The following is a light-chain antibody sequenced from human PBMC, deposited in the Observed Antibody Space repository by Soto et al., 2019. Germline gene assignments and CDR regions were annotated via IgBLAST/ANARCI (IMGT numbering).Light chain of an antibody. Sequence: EVVLTQSPATLSLSPGERATLSCSASHNVNDYLAWYQQKPGQAPRLLIYDASKRATGLPARFSGSGSGTDFTLTISSLEAEDSAVYYCQQRSDWPPYTFGQGTKVEIK. V-gene: IGKV3-11*01. CDR3: QQRSDWPPYT. CDR2: DAS. J-gene: IGKJ2*01. CDR1: HNVNDY.